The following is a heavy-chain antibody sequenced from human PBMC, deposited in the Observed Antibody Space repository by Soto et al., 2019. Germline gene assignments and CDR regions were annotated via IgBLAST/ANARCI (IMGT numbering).Heavy chain of an antibody. Sequence: QVQLQESGPGLVKPSETLSLTCTVSGGSISSYYWSWIRQPPGKGLEWIGYIYYSGSTNYNPSLKSRVTISVDPSKNQFSLKLSLKLSSVPAADTAVYSCARRWGDLVDYWGQGTLVTVSS. CDR1: GGSISSYY. J-gene: IGHJ4*02. CDR3: ARRWGDLVDY. D-gene: IGHD2-21*02. V-gene: IGHV4-59*08. CDR2: IYYSGST.